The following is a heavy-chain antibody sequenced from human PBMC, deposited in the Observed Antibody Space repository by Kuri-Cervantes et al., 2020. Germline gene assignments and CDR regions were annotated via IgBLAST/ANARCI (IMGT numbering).Heavy chain of an antibody. CDR2: IKEDGSEK. CDR3: AKDSHAARDS. D-gene: IGHD6-6*01. J-gene: IGHJ4*02. Sequence: GESLKISCAASGFTFSDYWMTRVRQAPGKGLEWVANIKEDGSEKQYADSVKGRFTISRDNAKNSLSLQMDSLRAEDTALYYCAKDSHAARDSRGQGTLVTVSS. V-gene: IGHV3-7*03. CDR1: GFTFSDYW.